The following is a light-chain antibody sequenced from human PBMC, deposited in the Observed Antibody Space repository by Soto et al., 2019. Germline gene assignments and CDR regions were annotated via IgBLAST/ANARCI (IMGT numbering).Light chain of an antibody. V-gene: IGLV4-60*02. CDR2: LESSGSF. CDR1: SGHSYFT. CDR3: EAWDRNTRV. Sequence: QSVLTQSSSASASLGSSVKLTCTLSSGHSYFTIAWHQQLPGKAPRFLMRLESSGSFDRGRGVPDRFSGSSSGADRYLSISNLQFEDEAAYYCEAWDRNTRVFGGGTQLTVL. J-gene: IGLJ3*02.